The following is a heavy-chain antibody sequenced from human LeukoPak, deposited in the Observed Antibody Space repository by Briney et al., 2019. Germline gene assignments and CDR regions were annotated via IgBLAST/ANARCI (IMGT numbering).Heavy chain of an antibody. CDR1: GFTFSSYA. D-gene: IGHD2-2*01. V-gene: IGHV3-30-3*01. J-gene: IGHJ4*02. CDR2: ISYDGSNK. CDR3: ASEVVPAAIGWDGGVDY. Sequence: GGSLRLSCAASGFTFSSYAMHWVRQAPGKGLEWVAVISYDGSNKYYADSVKGRFTISRDNSKNTLYLQMNSLRAEDTAVYYCASEVVPAAIGWDGGVDYWGQGTLVTVSS.